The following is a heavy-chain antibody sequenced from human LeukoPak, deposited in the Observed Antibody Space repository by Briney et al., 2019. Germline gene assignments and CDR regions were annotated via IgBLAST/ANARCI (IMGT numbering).Heavy chain of an antibody. CDR3: ASPLWELPPGGFDP. J-gene: IGHJ5*02. D-gene: IGHD1-7*01. V-gene: IGHV1-2*02. CDR1: GYTFTGYY. Sequence: ASVKVSCKASGYTFTGYYIHWVRQAPGQGLEWMGWIYPNSGGTNYAQKFQGRVTMTRDTSISTAYMELSRLRFDGTAVYYCASPLWELPPGGFDPWGQGTLVTVSS. CDR2: IYPNSGGT.